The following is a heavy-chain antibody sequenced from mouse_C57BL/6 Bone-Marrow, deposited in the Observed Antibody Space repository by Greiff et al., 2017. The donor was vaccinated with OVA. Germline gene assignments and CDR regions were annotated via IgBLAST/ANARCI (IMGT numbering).Heavy chain of an antibody. D-gene: IGHD1-1*01. V-gene: IGHV1-22*01. CDR3: AREGFITRYDY. J-gene: IGHJ2*01. CDR1: GYTFTDYH. CDR2: INPNNGGT. Sequence: EVQLQQSGPELVKPGASVKMSCKASGYTFTDYHMHWVKQSHGKSLEWIGYINPNNGGTSYNQKFKGKATLTVNKSSSTAYMELRSLTSEDSAVYYCAREGFITRYDYWGQGTTLTVSS.